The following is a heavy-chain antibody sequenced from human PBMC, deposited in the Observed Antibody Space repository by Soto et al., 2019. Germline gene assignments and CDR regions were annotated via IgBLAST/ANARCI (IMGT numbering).Heavy chain of an antibody. Sequence: PSETLSLTCTVSGGSISSYYWSWIRQPPGKGLEWIGYIYYSGSTNYNPSLKSRVTISVDTSKTQFSLQLSSVTAADTAVYYCARDYHPAIGDYYYYGMDVWGQGTTVTVSS. CDR2: IYYSGST. J-gene: IGHJ6*02. CDR1: GGSISSYY. D-gene: IGHD3-10*01. V-gene: IGHV4-59*12. CDR3: ARDYHPAIGDYYYYGMDV.